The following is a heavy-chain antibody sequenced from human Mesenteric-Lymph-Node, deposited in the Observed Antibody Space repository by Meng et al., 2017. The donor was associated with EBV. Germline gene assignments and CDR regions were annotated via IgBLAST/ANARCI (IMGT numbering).Heavy chain of an antibody. D-gene: IGHD3-16*01. CDR1: GGAISSSTYY. J-gene: IGHJ1*01. Sequence: LQESGPGLVSLSDTRSLLFTFSGGAISSSTYYWGWIRQPPGKGLEWIGRIYYSGSTYYSPSLQSRVTLSISTSKNQFSLKLSSVTAADTAVYFCARDWGLRAYFEYWGQGTLVTVFS. V-gene: IGHV4-39*07. CDR3: ARDWGLRAYFEY. CDR2: IYYSGST.